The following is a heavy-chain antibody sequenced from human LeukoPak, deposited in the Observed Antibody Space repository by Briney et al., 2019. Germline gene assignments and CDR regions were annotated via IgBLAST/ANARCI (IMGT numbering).Heavy chain of an antibody. Sequence: GGSLRLSCAASGFIFSSYWMTWVRQAPGKGLEWVANMKYDGSEKYYADSVKGRFTISRDNAKNSLYLQMNSLRAEDTAVYYCARDIEAAGLFLDYWGQGTLVTVSS. J-gene: IGHJ4*02. CDR3: ARDIEAAGLFLDY. V-gene: IGHV3-7*01. CDR2: MKYDGSEK. D-gene: IGHD6-13*01. CDR1: GFIFSSYW.